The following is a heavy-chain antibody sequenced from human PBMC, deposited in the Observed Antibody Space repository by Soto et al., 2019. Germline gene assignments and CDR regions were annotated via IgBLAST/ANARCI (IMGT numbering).Heavy chain of an antibody. CDR3: ARGRVLNDY. V-gene: IGHV1-2*02. CDR1: GYTFTGYY. D-gene: IGHD1-1*01. Sequence: ASVNVSCKACGYTFTGYYMHWVRQAPGQGLEWMGWINPNSGGTNYAQKFQGRVTMTRDTSISTVYMERSRLRSDDTAVYYCARGRVLNDYWGQGTLVTVSS. CDR2: INPNSGGT. J-gene: IGHJ4*02.